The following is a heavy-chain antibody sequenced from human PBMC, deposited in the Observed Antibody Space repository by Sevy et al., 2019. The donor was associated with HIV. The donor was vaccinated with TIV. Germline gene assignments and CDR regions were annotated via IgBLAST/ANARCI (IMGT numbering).Heavy chain of an antibody. Sequence: GGSLRLSCAASGFTFSDFAMIWVRQAPVKGLEWVANIKQDGSEKYYVDSVKGRFTISRDNAKNSLYLQMNSLRAEDTAVYYCARGGYCSSTSCSSVGMDVWGQGTTVTVSS. J-gene: IGHJ6*02. CDR2: IKQDGSEK. CDR1: GFTFSDFA. D-gene: IGHD2-2*03. CDR3: ARGGYCSSTSCSSVGMDV. V-gene: IGHV3-7*03.